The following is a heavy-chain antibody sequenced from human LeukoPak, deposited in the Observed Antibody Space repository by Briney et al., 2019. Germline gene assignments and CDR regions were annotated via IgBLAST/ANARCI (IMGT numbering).Heavy chain of an antibody. D-gene: IGHD6-13*01. CDR3: AKARYNSLNYFDY. J-gene: IGHJ4*02. CDR2: ISSSDGTT. CDR1: GFTFSSYG. V-gene: IGHV3-23*01. Sequence: GGSLRLSCAASGFTFSSYGMSWVRQAPGKGLEWVSSISSSDGTTYFADSVKGRFTISRDNSKNTLYLQMNSLRGEDTAVYFCAKARYNSLNYFDYWGQGTLVPVSS.